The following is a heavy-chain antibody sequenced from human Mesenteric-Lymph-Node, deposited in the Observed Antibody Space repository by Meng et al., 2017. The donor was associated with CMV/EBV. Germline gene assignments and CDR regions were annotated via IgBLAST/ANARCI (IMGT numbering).Heavy chain of an antibody. CDR2: IQYSEST. J-gene: IGHJ4*02. CDR3: VRGVSPTEWPLEK. V-gene: IGHV4-59*01. D-gene: IGHD3-3*01. Sequence: GSLRLSCTVSGGSISSYYWSWVRQSPGKGLEWLGYIQYSESTKYNPSLESRVTMSLDRSWNQFSLRLSSVTAADTAVYFCVRGVSPTEWPLEKWGQGTLVTVSS. CDR1: GGSISSYY.